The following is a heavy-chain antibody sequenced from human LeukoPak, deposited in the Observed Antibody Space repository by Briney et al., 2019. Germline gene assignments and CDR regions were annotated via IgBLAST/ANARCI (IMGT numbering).Heavy chain of an antibody. CDR3: AKAQLWSYSDY. CDR2: ISGSSGST. CDR1: GFTFSSYA. D-gene: IGHD5-18*01. V-gene: IGHV3-23*01. J-gene: IGHJ4*02. Sequence: GGSLRLSCAASGFTFSSYAMNWVRQGPGKGLEWVSGISGSSGSTYYADSVKGRFTISRDNSKNTLYLQMISLRAEDTAVYYCAKAQLWSYSDYWGQGTLVTASS.